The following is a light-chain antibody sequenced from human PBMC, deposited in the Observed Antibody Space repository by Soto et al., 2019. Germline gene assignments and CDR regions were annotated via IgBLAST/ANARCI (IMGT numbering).Light chain of an antibody. CDR2: EVS. J-gene: IGLJ2*01. Sequence: QPVLTQPPSASGSPGQSVTISCTGTSSDVGGFNSVSWYQQHPGKAPKLMIYEVSKRPSGVPVRFSGSKSGNTASLTVSGLQAEDEADYYCSSFGGSDNVVFGGGTKLTVL. CDR3: SSFGGSDNVV. CDR1: SSDVGGFNS. V-gene: IGLV2-8*01.